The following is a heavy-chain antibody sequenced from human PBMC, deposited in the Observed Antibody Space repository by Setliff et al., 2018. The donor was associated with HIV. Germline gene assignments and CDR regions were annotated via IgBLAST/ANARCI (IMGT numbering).Heavy chain of an antibody. CDR1: GYTFTSFD. D-gene: IGHD3-10*01. CDR3: AIIRAMVRGVTSYDAFDI. J-gene: IGHJ3*02. V-gene: IGHV1-8*01. CDR2: MNPNSGNS. Sequence: ASVKVSCKASGYTFTSFDINWVRQATGQGLEWMGWMNPNSGNSSFAQKFQGKVTMTRNSSISTAYMELSSLRFDETAVYYCAIIRAMVRGVTSYDAFDIWGQGTKVTVSS.